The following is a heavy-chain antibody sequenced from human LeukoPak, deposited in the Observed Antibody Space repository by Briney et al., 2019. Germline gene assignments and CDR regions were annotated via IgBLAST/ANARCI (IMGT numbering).Heavy chain of an antibody. CDR1: GYIFTSYW. Sequence: GESLKISCKGSGYIFTSYWIAWVRQMPGKGLEWMGIIYPGDSDTTDTKYSPSFQGQVTISADRSISTAYLQWSSLKASDTAVYYCARLSAGNYYNGMDVRGQGTTVTVSS. CDR3: ARLSAGNYYNGMDV. J-gene: IGHJ6*02. CDR2: IYPGDSDTTDT. V-gene: IGHV5-51*01.